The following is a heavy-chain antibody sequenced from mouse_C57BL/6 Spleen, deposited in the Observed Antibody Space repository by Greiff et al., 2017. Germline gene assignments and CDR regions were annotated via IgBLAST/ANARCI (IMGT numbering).Heavy chain of an antibody. CDR2: IFPGSGST. V-gene: IGHV1-75*01. CDR3: ARSPAYYSNYDAMDY. Sequence: QVQLKESGPELVKPGASVEISCKASGYTFTDYYINWVKQRPGQGLEWIGWIFPGSGSTYYNEKFKGKATLTVDKSSSTAYMLLSSLTSEDSAVYFCARSPAYYSNYDAMDYWGQGTSVTVSS. CDR1: GYTFTDYY. D-gene: IGHD2-5*01. J-gene: IGHJ4*01.